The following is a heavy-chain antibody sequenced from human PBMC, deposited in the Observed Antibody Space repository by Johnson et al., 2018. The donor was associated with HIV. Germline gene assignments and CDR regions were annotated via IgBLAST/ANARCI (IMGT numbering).Heavy chain of an antibody. D-gene: IGHD3-22*01. CDR1: GFTFSSYA. CDR2: ISYDGSNK. Sequence: VQLVESGGGVVQPGRSLRLSCAASGFTFSSYAMHWVRQAPGKGLEWVAVISYDGSNKYYADSVKGRFTIYRDNSKNTLYLQMNSLRAEDTAVYYCARDTYYYDSSGYLDAFDIWGQGTMVTVSS. CDR3: ARDTYYYDSSGYLDAFDI. V-gene: IGHV3-30*04. J-gene: IGHJ3*02.